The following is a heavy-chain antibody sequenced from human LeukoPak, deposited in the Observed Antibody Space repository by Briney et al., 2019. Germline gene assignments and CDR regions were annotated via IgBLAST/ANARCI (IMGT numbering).Heavy chain of an antibody. D-gene: IGHD3-22*01. Sequence: GGSLRLSCAASGFTFRNYRMNWVRQAPGKGLEWVSSISTSSTYIFYADSVKGRFTISRDNAKNSLYLQMDSLRAEDTAVYYCARDYDSSGYYYPVYEYWGQGTLVTVSS. V-gene: IGHV3-21*01. CDR1: GFTFRNYR. J-gene: IGHJ4*02. CDR3: ARDYDSSGYYYPVYEY. CDR2: ISTSSTYI.